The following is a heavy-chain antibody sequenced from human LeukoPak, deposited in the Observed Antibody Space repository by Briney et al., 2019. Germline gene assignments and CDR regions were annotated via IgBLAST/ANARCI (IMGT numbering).Heavy chain of an antibody. Sequence: PGGSLRLSCSASGFTFSTKSMDWVRQAPGKGLEWVAVISYDGSNKYYSDSVKGRFTISRDNSKNTLYLQMNSLRAEDTAVYYCAREHYGDLYFDYWGQGTLVTVSS. J-gene: IGHJ4*02. CDR2: ISYDGSNK. D-gene: IGHD4-17*01. CDR3: AREHYGDLYFDY. CDR1: GFTFSTKS. V-gene: IGHV3-30-3*01.